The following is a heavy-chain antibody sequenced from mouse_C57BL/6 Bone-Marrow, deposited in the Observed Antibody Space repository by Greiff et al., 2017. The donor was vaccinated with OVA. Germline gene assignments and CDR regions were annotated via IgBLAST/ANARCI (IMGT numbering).Heavy chain of an antibody. D-gene: IGHD4-1*01. CDR3: ARDQGLTGEFAY. J-gene: IGHJ3*01. CDR1: GFTFSSYA. V-gene: IGHV5-4*01. CDR2: ISDGGSYT. Sequence: EVMLVESGGGLVKPGGSLKLSCAASGFTFSSYAMSWVRQTPEKRLEWVATISDGGSYTYYPDNVKGRFTISRDNAKNNLYLQMSHLKSEDTAMYYCARDQGLTGEFAYWGQGTLVTVSA.